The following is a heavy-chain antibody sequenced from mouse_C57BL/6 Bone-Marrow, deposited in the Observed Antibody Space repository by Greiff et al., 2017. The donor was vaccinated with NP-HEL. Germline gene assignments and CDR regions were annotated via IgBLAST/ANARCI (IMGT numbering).Heavy chain of an antibody. CDR3: ARYDGYLYYFDY. CDR1: GFTFSSYA. D-gene: IGHD2-3*01. J-gene: IGHJ2*01. V-gene: IGHV5-4*01. CDR2: ISDGGSYT. Sequence: EVQGVESGEGLVKPGGSLKLSCAASGFTFSSYAMSWVRQTPEKRLEWVATISDGGSYTYYPDNVKGRFTISRDNAKNNLYLQMSHLKSEDTAMYYCARYDGYLYYFDYWGQGTTLTVSS.